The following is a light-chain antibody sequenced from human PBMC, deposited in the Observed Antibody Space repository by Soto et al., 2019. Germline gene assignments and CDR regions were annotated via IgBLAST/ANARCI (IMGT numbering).Light chain of an antibody. V-gene: IGLV2-14*01. CDR2: KVS. J-gene: IGLJ1*01. CDR3: TSSVTGGLYV. Sequence: QSALTQPASVSGSPGQSITISCTGTSSDVGGYGHVSWYQHYPDKVPRLLIYKVSHRPSGVSNRFSGSKSGNTASLTISGLQAEDEAVYFCTSSVTGGLYVFGAGTKLTVL. CDR1: SSDVGGYGH.